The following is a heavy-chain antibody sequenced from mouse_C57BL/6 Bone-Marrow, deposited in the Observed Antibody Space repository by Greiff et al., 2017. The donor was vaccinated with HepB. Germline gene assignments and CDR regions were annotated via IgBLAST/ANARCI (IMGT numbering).Heavy chain of an antibody. V-gene: IGHV1-81*01. J-gene: IGHJ3*01. Sequence: VQLQQSGAELARPGASVKLSCKASGYTFTSYGLSWVKQRTGQGLEWIGEIYPRSGNTYYNEKFKGKATLTADKSSSTAYMELRSLTSEDSAVYFCARERGSSGYVRAWFAYWGQGTLVTVSA. CDR1: GYTFTSYG. D-gene: IGHD3-2*02. CDR2: IYPRSGNT. CDR3: ARERGSSGYVRAWFAY.